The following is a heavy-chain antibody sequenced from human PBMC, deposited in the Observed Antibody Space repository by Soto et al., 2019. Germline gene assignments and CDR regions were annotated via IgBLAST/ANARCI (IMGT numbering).Heavy chain of an antibody. CDR1: GFTFSSYA. CDR3: AKDLSLSSSWYLEKNYFDY. V-gene: IGHV3-23*01. CDR2: ISGSGGST. D-gene: IGHD6-13*01. J-gene: IGHJ4*02. Sequence: PGGSLRLSCAASGFTFSSYAMSWVRQAPGKGLEWVSAISGSGGSTYYADSVKGRFTISRDNSKNTLYLQMNSLRAEDTAVYYGAKDLSLSSSWYLEKNYFDYWGQGTLVTVS.